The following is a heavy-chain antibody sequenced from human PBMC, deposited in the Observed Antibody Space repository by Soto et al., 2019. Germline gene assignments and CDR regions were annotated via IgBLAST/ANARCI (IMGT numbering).Heavy chain of an antibody. D-gene: IGHD3-22*01. CDR3: ATFPPVYYDSSGYFGY. CDR2: FDPEDGET. J-gene: IGHJ4*02. Sequence: ASVRVSCKVSGYTLPKLSMHWVRQAPGKGLEWMGGFDPEDGETIYAQKFQGRVTMTEDTSTDTAYMELSSLISEDTAVYYCATFPPVYYDSSGYFGYWGQGTLVTVSS. V-gene: IGHV1-24*01. CDR1: GYTLPKLS.